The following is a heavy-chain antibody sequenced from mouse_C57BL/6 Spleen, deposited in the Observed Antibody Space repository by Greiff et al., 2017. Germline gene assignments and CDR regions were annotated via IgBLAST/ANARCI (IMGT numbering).Heavy chain of an antibody. CDR3: ASSNGYSLAY. CDR2: IYPGDGDT. CDR1: GYAFSSYW. J-gene: IGHJ3*01. D-gene: IGHD2-3*01. V-gene: IGHV1-80*01. Sequence: VQLQQSGAELVKPGASVKISCKASGYAFSSYWMNWVKQRPGKGLEWIGQIYPGDGDTNDNGKFKGKATLTADKSSSTVYMQLSCLTSEDSAVYFCASSNGYSLAYWGQGTLVTVSA.